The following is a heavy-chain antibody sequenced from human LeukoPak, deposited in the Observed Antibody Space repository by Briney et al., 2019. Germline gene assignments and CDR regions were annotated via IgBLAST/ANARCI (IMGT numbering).Heavy chain of an antibody. CDR2: IIPIFGTA. J-gene: IGHJ3*01. CDR3: ARGKVVPDALWNHAFDV. CDR1: GGIFKSYA. V-gene: IGHV1-69*13. Sequence: SVRVSCKTSGGIFKSYALSWGQQAPGQGLEWMGGIIPIFGTANYAESFKGRVAFTADESTSTVYMELSSLRSEDTAVYYCARGKVVPDALWNHAFDVWGQGAMVTVSS. D-gene: IGHD2-2*01.